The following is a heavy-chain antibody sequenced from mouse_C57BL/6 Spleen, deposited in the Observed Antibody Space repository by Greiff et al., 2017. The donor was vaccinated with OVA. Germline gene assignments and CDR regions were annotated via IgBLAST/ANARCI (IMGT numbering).Heavy chain of an antibody. Sequence: VQLQQPGAELVMPGASVKLSCKASGYTFTSYWMHWVKQRPGQGLEWIGEIDPSDSYTNYNQKFKGKSTLTVDKSSSTAYMQLSSLTSEDSAVYYCARCYYYGRSSFWYFDVWGTGTTVTVSS. D-gene: IGHD1-1*01. V-gene: IGHV1-69*01. J-gene: IGHJ1*03. CDR1: GYTFTSYW. CDR2: IDPSDSYT. CDR3: ARCYYYGRSSFWYFDV.